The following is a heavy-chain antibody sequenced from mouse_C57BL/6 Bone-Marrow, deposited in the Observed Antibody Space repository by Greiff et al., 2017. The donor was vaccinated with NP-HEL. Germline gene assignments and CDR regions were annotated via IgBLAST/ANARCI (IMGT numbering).Heavy chain of an antibody. CDR3: AREGWGSSSDY. V-gene: IGHV1-64*01. J-gene: IGHJ2*01. Sequence: QVQLQQPGAELVKPGASVKLSCKASGYTFTSYWMHWVKQRPGQGLEWIGMIHPNSGSTNYNEKFKGKATLTADKSSSTAYMELRSLTSEDSAVYFCAREGWGSSSDYWGQGTTLTVSS. CDR2: IHPNSGST. D-gene: IGHD1-1*01. CDR1: GYTFTSYW.